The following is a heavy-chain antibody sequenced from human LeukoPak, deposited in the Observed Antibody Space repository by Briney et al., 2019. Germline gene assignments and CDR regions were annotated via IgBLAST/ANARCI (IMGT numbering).Heavy chain of an antibody. J-gene: IGHJ4*02. D-gene: IGHD3-10*01. CDR2: IYYSRST. Sequence: SETLSLTCTVSGGSISSGDYYWGWIRQPPGKGLEWIGYIYYSRSTYYNPSLKSRVTISVDTSKNQFSLKLSSVTAADTAVYYCARDQTAILSGDWGQGTLVTVSS. V-gene: IGHV4-30-4*01. CDR1: GGSISSGDYY. CDR3: ARDQTAILSGD.